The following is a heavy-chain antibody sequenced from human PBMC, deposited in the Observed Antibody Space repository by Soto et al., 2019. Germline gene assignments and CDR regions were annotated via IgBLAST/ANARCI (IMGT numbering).Heavy chain of an antibody. CDR3: ARDQGIEAAGYWYFDL. Sequence: QVQLVQSGAEVKKPGSSVKVSCKASGGTFSSYTISWVRQAPGQGLEWMGRIIPILGIANYAQKFQGRVTITADKSTSTAYMELSSLRSEDTAVYYCARDQGIEAAGYWYFDLWGRGTLVTVSS. CDR1: GGTFSSYT. V-gene: IGHV1-69*08. CDR2: IIPILGIA. D-gene: IGHD6-13*01. J-gene: IGHJ2*01.